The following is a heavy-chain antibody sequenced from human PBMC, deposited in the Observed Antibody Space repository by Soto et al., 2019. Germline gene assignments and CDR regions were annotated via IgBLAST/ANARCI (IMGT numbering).Heavy chain of an antibody. CDR3: AGSPRPDSSGSHFDY. Sequence: QVQLVQSGAEVKKPGSSVKVSCKASGGTFSSYTISWVRQAPGKGLEWMGRIMPIVGIVNYAQKFQGRVTITADKPTSTAYMELSSLRSEDTAVYFCAGSPRPDSSGSHFDYWGQGTLNTVSS. CDR1: GGTFSSYT. CDR2: IMPIVGIV. J-gene: IGHJ4*02. V-gene: IGHV1-69*02. D-gene: IGHD3-22*01.